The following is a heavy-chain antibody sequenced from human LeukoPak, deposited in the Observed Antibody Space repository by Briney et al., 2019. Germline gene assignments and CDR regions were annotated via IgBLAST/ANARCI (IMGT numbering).Heavy chain of an antibody. D-gene: IGHD3-22*01. CDR1: GGSISSYY. Sequence: SETLSLTCTVSGGSISSYYWSRIRQPPGKGLEWIGYIYYSGSTNYNPSLKSRVTISVDTSKNQFSLKLSSVTAADTAVYYCARGQYYYDSSGYYYREDYWGQGTLVTVSS. CDR3: ARGQYYYDSSGYYYREDY. V-gene: IGHV4-59*08. J-gene: IGHJ4*02. CDR2: IYYSGST.